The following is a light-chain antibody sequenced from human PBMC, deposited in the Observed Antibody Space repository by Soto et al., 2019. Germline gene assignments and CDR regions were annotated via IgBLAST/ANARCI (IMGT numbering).Light chain of an antibody. J-gene: IGKJ2*01. Sequence: DIVLTQSPATLSLSPGQRATLSCRASESISRDYLAWYQQRLGQAPRLLIYGASSGATGIPDRFSGSGSGTDFTLTISRLEPEDFAIYYCQQYGGVPYTFGQGTKLEIK. CDR2: GAS. V-gene: IGKV3-20*01. CDR1: ESISRDY. CDR3: QQYGGVPYT.